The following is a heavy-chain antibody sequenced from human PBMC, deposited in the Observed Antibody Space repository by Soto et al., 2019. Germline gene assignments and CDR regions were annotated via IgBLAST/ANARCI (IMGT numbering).Heavy chain of an antibody. Sequence: SETLSLTCTVSGGSISSSSYYWGWIRQPPGKGLEWIGSIYYSGSTYYNPSLKSRVTISVDTSKNQFSLKLSSVTAADTAVYYCARQLDCSSTSCYVYYYYYYMDVWGKGTTVTVSS. J-gene: IGHJ6*03. V-gene: IGHV4-39*01. CDR3: ARQLDCSSTSCYVYYYYYYMDV. D-gene: IGHD2-2*01. CDR1: GGSISSSSYY. CDR2: IYYSGST.